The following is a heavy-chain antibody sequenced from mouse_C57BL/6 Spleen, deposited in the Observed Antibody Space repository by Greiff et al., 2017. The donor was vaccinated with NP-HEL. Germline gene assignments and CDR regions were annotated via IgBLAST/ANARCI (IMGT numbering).Heavy chain of an antibody. CDR3: ARGATSAYYFDY. Sequence: QVHVKQSGAELVKPGASVKMSCKASGYTFTSYWITWVKQRPGQGLEWIGDIYPGSGSTNYNEKFKSKATLTVDTSSSTAYMQLSSLTSEDSAVYYCARGATSAYYFDYWGQGTTLTVSS. CDR2: IYPGSGST. V-gene: IGHV1-55*01. J-gene: IGHJ2*01. D-gene: IGHD3-1*01. CDR1: GYTFTSYW.